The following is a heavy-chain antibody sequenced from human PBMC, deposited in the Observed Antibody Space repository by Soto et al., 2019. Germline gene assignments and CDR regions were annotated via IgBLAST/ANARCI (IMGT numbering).Heavy chain of an antibody. V-gene: IGHV3-21*04. CDR1: GFNFRDYH. D-gene: IGHD6-19*01. J-gene: IGHJ4*02. CDR2: ISSDSTYI. CDR3: ARDARAVAGTDY. Sequence: GGSLRLSCAASGFNFRDYHMSWVRQAPGKGLEWVSTISSDSTYIHYAESLQGRFTISRDNAKNSLYLHLHGLRAEDAALYYCARDARAVAGTDYWGQGTLVTVSS.